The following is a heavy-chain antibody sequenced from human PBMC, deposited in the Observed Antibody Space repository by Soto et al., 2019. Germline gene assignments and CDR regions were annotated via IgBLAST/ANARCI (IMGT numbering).Heavy chain of an antibody. Sequence: SETLSLTCAVSGYSISSGYYWGWLRQSPGKGLEWIGSTYHGGSTYYNPSLNSRVTLSIDMTNNHVSLILNSVTAADTAVYYCARVGPWVPYYYDSSPYTFENWFDHWGQGTLVTVSS. J-gene: IGHJ5*02. CDR2: TYHGGST. CDR1: GYSISSGYY. CDR3: ARVGPWVPYYYDSSPYTFENWFDH. V-gene: IGHV4-38-2*01. D-gene: IGHD3-22*01.